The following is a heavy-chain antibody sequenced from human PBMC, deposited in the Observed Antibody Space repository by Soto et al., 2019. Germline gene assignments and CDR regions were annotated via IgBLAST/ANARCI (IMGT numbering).Heavy chain of an antibody. CDR2: ISGSGGST. Sequence: GGSLIVSCRASGFPFSGYGMSWVRQAPGKGLEWVSAISGSGGSTYYADSVKGRFTISRDNSKNTLYLQMNSLRAEDTAVYYCAKDRGSSWVFDYWGQGTLVTVSS. CDR1: GFPFSGYG. J-gene: IGHJ4*02. V-gene: IGHV3-23*01. D-gene: IGHD6-13*01. CDR3: AKDRGSSWVFDY.